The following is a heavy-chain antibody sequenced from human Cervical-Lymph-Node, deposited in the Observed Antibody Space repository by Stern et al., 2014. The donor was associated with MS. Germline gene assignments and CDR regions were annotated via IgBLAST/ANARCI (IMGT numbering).Heavy chain of an antibody. Sequence: QVTLRESGPTLVKPTQTLTLTCTFSGFSLSTSGVGVGWIRQSPGKALEWLALIYWDDDKRYSPSLESRLTITKDTSKNQVVLTMTNMDPVDTATYYCAHRRDDHIWGSYHSFGFWGQGTLVTVSS. CDR3: AHRRDDHIWGSYHSFGF. V-gene: IGHV2-5*02. CDR1: GFSLSTSGVG. J-gene: IGHJ4*02. CDR2: IYWDDDK. D-gene: IGHD3-16*02.